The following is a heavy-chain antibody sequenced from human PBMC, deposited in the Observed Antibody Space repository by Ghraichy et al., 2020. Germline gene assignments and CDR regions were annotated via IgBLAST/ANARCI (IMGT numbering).Heavy chain of an antibody. D-gene: IGHD3-16*01. V-gene: IGHV3-48*03. CDR3: ARDWALDS. CDR2: ISSSGTTI. CDR1: GFTFSTYD. Sequence: GGSLRLSCAASGFTFSTYDMNWVRQAPGKGLEWVSNISSSGTTIFYADSVKGRFTLSRDNAKNSLYLQMNSLRAEDTAVYFCARDWALDSWGQGTLVTVSS. J-gene: IGHJ4*02.